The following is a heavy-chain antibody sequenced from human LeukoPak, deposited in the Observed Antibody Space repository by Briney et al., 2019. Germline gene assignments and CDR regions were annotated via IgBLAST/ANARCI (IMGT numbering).Heavy chain of an antibody. V-gene: IGHV4-34*01. CDR2: INHSGST. Sequence: PSETLSLTCAVYGGSFSGYYWSWIRQPPGKGLEWIGEINHSGSTNYNPSLKSRVTISVDTSKNQFSLKLSSVTAADTAVYYCARQRRITMIVVVIREKGYFDYWGQGTLVTVSS. CDR3: ARQRRITMIVVVIREKGYFDY. D-gene: IGHD3-22*01. J-gene: IGHJ4*02. CDR1: GGSFSGYY.